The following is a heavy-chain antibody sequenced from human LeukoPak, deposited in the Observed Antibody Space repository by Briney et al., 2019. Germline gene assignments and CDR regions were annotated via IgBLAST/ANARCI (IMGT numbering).Heavy chain of an antibody. J-gene: IGHJ4*02. Sequence: PSEALSLTCTVSGGSISSSRYYWGWIRQPPGKGLEWIGSIYYSGSTYYNPSLKSRVTISVDTSKNQFSLKLSSVTAADTAVYYCASKGATYSSSWYYFDYWGQGTLVTVSS. D-gene: IGHD6-13*01. CDR1: GGSISSSRYY. V-gene: IGHV4-39*01. CDR2: IYYSGST. CDR3: ASKGATYSSSWYYFDY.